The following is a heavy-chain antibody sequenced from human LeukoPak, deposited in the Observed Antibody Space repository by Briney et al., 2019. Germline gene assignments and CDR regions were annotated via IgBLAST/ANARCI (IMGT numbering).Heavy chain of an antibody. Sequence: PGGSLRLSCAASGFTFSSYGMHWVRQAPGKGLEWVAFIRYDGSNKYYADSVKGRFTISRDNSMNTLYLQMNSLRAEDTAVYYCAKDVYEALDYWGQGTLVTVSS. D-gene: IGHD2/OR15-2a*01. CDR3: AKDVYEALDY. CDR1: GFTFSSYG. V-gene: IGHV3-30*02. CDR2: IRYDGSNK. J-gene: IGHJ4*02.